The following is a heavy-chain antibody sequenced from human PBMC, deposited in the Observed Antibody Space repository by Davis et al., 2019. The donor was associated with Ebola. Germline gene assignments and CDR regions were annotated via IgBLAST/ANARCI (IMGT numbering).Heavy chain of an antibody. CDR1: GYTFTGYY. V-gene: IGHV1-2*02. D-gene: IGHD6-19*01. CDR2: INPNSGGT. J-gene: IGHJ1*01. Sequence: ASVKVSCKASGYTFTGYYMHWVRQAPGQGLEWMGWINPNSGGTNYAQKFQGRVTMTRDTSISTAYMELSRLRSDDTAVYYCAREGSQWLEKNQAEYFQHWGQGTLVTVSS. CDR3: AREGSQWLEKNQAEYFQH.